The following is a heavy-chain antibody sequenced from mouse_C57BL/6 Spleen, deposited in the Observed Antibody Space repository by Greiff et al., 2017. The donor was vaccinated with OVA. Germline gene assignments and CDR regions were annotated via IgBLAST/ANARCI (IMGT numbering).Heavy chain of an antibody. CDR1: GFTFSDYG. CDR2: ISSGSSTI. D-gene: IGHD4-1*01. V-gene: IGHV5-17*01. J-gene: IGHJ2*01. CDR3: ARRTGSHFDY. Sequence: EVQLQESGGGLVKPGGSLKLSCAASGFTFSDYGMHWVRQAPEKGLEWVAYISSGSSTIYYADTVKGRSTISRDNAKNTLFLQMTSLRSEDTAIYYCARRTGSHFDYWGQGTTLTVSS.